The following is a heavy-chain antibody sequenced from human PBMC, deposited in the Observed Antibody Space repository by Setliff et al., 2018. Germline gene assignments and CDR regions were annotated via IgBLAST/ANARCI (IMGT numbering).Heavy chain of an antibody. J-gene: IGHJ5*02. V-gene: IGHV5-51*01. Sequence: GESLKISCKDSASTFSNYWIVWERQMPGKGLEWMGMIYPDDSDTKYHPSFQGQVTISADKSISTAYLQWSSLKASDTAMYYCARALYPSSFIGHNWFDPWGQGTLVTVSS. CDR1: ASTFSNYW. CDR2: IYPDDSDT. D-gene: IGHD2-2*01. CDR3: ARALYPSSFIGHNWFDP.